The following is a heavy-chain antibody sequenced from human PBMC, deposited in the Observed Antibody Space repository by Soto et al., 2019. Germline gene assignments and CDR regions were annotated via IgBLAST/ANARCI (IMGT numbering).Heavy chain of an antibody. Sequence: QVHLVQSGAEVKKPGATVKVSCKGSGYTFTSYGITWVRQAPGQGLEWMGWISAHNGNTDYAQRLQGRVTVTRDTSTSTAYMELRSLRSDDTAVYYCARGRYGDYWGQGAMVTVSS. D-gene: IGHD1-1*01. CDR1: GYTFTSYG. J-gene: IGHJ4*02. CDR3: ARGRYGDY. V-gene: IGHV1-18*01. CDR2: ISAHNGNT.